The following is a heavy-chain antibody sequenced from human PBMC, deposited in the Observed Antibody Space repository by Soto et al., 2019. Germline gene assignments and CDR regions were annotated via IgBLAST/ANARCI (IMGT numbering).Heavy chain of an antibody. CDR3: ARTIHL. CDR1: GFTFTSDW. Sequence: EVQLVESGGDLVQPGGSLRLSCVASGFTFTSDWMSWVRQAPGKGLEWVANIQPDGSGKFYVDSVKGRFTISRDNAKNSLYLQMNSLRAEETAVYYCARTIHLWGQGTPVTVSS. V-gene: IGHV3-7*01. D-gene: IGHD3-9*01. CDR2: IQPDGSGK. J-gene: IGHJ5*02.